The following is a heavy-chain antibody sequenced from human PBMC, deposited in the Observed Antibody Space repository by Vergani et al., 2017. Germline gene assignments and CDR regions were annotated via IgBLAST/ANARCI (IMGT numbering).Heavy chain of an antibody. J-gene: IGHJ5*02. Sequence: QVQLVESGGGVVQPGRSLRLSCAASGFTFSSYGMHWVRQAPGKGLEWVAVISYDGSNKYYADSVKGRFTISRDNSKNTLYLQMNSLRAEDTAVYYCARRRRITMVRGVTWNNWFDPWGQGTLVTVSS. CDR2: ISYDGSNK. CDR1: GFTFSSYG. D-gene: IGHD3-10*01. V-gene: IGHV3-30*03. CDR3: ARRRRITMVRGVTWNNWFDP.